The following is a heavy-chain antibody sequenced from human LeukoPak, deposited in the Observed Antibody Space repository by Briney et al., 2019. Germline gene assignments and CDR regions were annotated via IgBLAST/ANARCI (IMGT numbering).Heavy chain of an antibody. CDR2: IKQDGSEK. D-gene: IGHD2-15*01. CDR1: GFTFSSYW. CDR3: ARDLGWFHFDS. J-gene: IGHJ4*02. Sequence: GGSLRLSCAASGFTFSSYWMSWVRQAPGKGLEWVANIKQDGSEKYYVDSVKGRFTISRDNAKNSLFLQMNGVRAEDTAIYYCARDLGWFHFDSWGQGTLVTVSS. V-gene: IGHV3-7*01.